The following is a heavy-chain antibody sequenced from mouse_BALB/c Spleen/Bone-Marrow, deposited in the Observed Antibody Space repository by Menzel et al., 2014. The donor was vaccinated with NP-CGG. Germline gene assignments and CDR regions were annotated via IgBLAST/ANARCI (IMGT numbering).Heavy chain of an antibody. V-gene: IGHV1S126*01. CDR3: ARAVDSSVSSWFAY. CDR2: IDHSASES. CDR1: GYSFTNYW. D-gene: IGHD3-2*01. Sequence: VQLQESGPQLVRPGASVKISCKASGYSFTNYWMHWVKQRPGQGLEWIGMIDHSASESRLNQKSKDKATLTVDKSSSTAYMQLSSPTSEDSAVYYCARAVDSSVSSWFAYWGEGTLVTVSA. J-gene: IGHJ3*01.